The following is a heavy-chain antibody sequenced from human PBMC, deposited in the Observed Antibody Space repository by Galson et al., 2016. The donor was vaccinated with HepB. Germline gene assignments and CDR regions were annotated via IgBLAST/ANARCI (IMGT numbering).Heavy chain of an antibody. CDR1: GGSFSGYY. Sequence: ATLSPTCAVSGGSFSGYYWAWIHQTPGKGLQWIGQTDYSGGTDYNPSLKRRISMSIDTSKNQFSLNMDAVTAADSGTYYCARAGVRFLAWLSNEFDYWGQGIVVSVST. CDR2: TDYSGGT. D-gene: IGHD3-3*01. CDR3: ARAGVRFLAWLSNEFDY. V-gene: IGHV4-34*01. J-gene: IGHJ4*02.